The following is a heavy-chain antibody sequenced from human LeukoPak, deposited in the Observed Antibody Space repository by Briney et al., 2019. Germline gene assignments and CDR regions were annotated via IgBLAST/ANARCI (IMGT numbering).Heavy chain of an antibody. CDR3: ARGPRNDP. CDR2: VHPNSGNT. V-gene: IGHV1-8*01. Sequence: GASVKVSCKTSGYPFTTWEINWVRQAAGQGLEWMGWVHPNSGNTAYAQKFQGRVTMTRDTSISTAYMELSGLRFDDTAVYFCARGPRNDPWGQGILVTVSS. CDR1: GYPFTTWE. J-gene: IGHJ5*02. D-gene: IGHD1-14*01.